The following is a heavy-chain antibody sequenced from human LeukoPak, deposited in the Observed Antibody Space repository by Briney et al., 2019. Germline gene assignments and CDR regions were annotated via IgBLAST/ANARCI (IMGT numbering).Heavy chain of an antibody. D-gene: IGHD4-17*01. CDR3: ARESTVTTDAFDI. J-gene: IGHJ3*02. CDR2: IYYSGST. V-gene: IGHV4-59*01. Sequence: SETLSLTCTVSGGSIGSYYWSWIRQPPGKGLEWIGYIYYSGSTNYNPSLKSRVTISVDTSKNQFSLKLSSVTAADTAVYYCARESTVTTDAFDIWGQGTMVTVSS. CDR1: GGSIGSYY.